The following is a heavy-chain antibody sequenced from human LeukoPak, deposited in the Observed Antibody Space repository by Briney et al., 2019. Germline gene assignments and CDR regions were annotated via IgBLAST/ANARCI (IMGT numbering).Heavy chain of an antibody. CDR3: ARGGSRYSKKYYMDV. CDR2: IYTSGST. J-gene: IGHJ6*03. D-gene: IGHD6-13*01. Sequence: PSETLSLTCTVSGGSISSYYWSWIRQPAGKGLEWIGRIYTSGSTNYNPSLKSRVTMSVDTSKNQFSLKLSSVTAADTAVYYCARGGSRYSKKYYMDVWGKGTTVTVSS. CDR1: GGSISSYY. V-gene: IGHV4-4*07.